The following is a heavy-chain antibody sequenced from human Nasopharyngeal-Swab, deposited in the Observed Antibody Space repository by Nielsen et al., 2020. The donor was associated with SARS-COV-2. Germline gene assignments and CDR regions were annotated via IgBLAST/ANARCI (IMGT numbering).Heavy chain of an antibody. Sequence: GESLKISCAASGFTFSSYGMHWVRQAPGKGLEWVAVISYDGSNKYYADSVKGRFTISRDNSKNTLYLQMNSLRAEDTAIYCCAKDLGDFWEGDAMDVWGQGTTVTVSS. CDR2: ISYDGSNK. D-gene: IGHD3-3*01. V-gene: IGHV3-30*18. CDR1: GFTFSSYG. J-gene: IGHJ6*02. CDR3: AKDLGDFWEGDAMDV.